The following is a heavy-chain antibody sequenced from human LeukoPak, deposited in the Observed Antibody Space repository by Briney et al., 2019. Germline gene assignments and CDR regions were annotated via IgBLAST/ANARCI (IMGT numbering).Heavy chain of an antibody. CDR1: GFTFSYYW. Sequence: GGSLRLSCAASGFTFSYYWMSWVRQAPGKGLEWVANIKEDGSENYSVDSVKGRFTISRDNAKNSVYLQMNSLRAEDTAVYYCARGETSWTLPNDYWGQGTLVTVS. CDR3: ARGETSWTLPNDY. J-gene: IGHJ4*02. V-gene: IGHV3-7*01. D-gene: IGHD2-2*01. CDR2: IKEDGSEN.